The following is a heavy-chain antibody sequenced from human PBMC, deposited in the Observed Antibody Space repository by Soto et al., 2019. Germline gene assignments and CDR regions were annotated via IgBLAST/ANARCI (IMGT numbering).Heavy chain of an antibody. Sequence: QVHLQQWGAGLLKPSETLSLTCAVYGGTFSGYYWSWIRQSPGKGLEWIGEINHSGSTNYNPSLKSRVTISVDASKKQFSLKLSSVTAADTAVYYCAGTEGILLWFGEIRYYLDYWGQGTLVTV. CDR3: AGTEGILLWFGEIRYYLDY. CDR1: GGTFSGYY. J-gene: IGHJ4*02. CDR2: INHSGST. V-gene: IGHV4-34*08. D-gene: IGHD3-10*01.